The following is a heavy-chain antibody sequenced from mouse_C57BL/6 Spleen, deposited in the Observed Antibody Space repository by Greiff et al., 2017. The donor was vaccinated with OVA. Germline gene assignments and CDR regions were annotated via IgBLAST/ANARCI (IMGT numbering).Heavy chain of an antibody. CDR1: GYTFTDYE. CDR2: IDPETGGT. D-gene: IGHD1-1*01. J-gene: IGHJ3*01. V-gene: IGHV1-15*01. Sequence: VQLQQSGAELVRPGASVTLSCKASGYTFTDYEMHWVKQTPVHGLEWIGAIDPETGGTAYNQKFKGKAILTADKSSSTAYMELRSLTSEDSAVYYCTRHRYGSSYEFAYWGQGTLVTVSA. CDR3: TRHRYGSSYEFAY.